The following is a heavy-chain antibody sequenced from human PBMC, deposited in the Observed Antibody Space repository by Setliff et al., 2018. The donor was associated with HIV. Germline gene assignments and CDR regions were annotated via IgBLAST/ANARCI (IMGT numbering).Heavy chain of an antibody. D-gene: IGHD3-3*01. CDR1: GYTLTELS. CDR3: ARGEMATIFDLWGGSLSYGMDV. J-gene: IGHJ6*02. Sequence: ASVKVSCKVSGYTLTELSMHWVRQAPGKGLEWMGGFDPEDGETIYAQKFQGRATMTEDTSTDTAYMELSSLRSEDTAVYYCARGEMATIFDLWGGSLSYGMDVWGQGTTVTVSS. V-gene: IGHV1-24*01. CDR2: FDPEDGET.